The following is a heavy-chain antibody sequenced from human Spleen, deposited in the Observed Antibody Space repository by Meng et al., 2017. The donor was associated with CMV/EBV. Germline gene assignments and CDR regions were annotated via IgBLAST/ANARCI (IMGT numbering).Heavy chain of an antibody. D-gene: IGHD3-22*01. CDR3: ASGYYYDSSGGYYSYGMDV. J-gene: IGHJ6*02. CDR1: GFSVSSNY. CDR2: IYTGGYT. Sequence: GGSLRLSCAASGFSVSSNYMSWVRQAPGKGLEWVSGIYTGGYTYYADSVKGRFTISRDNSNNTMYLQMNSLRAEDTAVYYCASGYYYDSSGGYYSYGMDVWGQGTTVTVSS. V-gene: IGHV3-66*01.